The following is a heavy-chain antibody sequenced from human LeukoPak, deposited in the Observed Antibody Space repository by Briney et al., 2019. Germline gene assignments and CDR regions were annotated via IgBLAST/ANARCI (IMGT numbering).Heavy chain of an antibody. V-gene: IGHV1-18*01. J-gene: IGHJ5*02. D-gene: IGHD3-10*01. CDR1: GYTFTNSG. CDR3: ARDRMKMKLYYYGSGRQTNWFDP. Sequence: ASVKVSCKASGYTFTNSGISWVRQAPGQGLEWMGWISAYNANTNYAQKLQGRVTMTTDTSTSTAYMELRSLRSDDTAVYYCARDRMKMKLYYYGSGRQTNWFDPWGQGTLVTVSS. CDR2: ISAYNANT.